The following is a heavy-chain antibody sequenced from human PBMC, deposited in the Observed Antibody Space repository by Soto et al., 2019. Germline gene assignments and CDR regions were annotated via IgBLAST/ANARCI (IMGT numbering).Heavy chain of an antibody. CDR2: INDSGST. J-gene: IGHJ4*02. CDR1: GGSFSDYS. Sequence: ASETLSLTFAVYGGSFSDYSCTWIRQPPGKGLEWIGEINDSGSTNYTPSLERRVTIPRDTSKNRFSLKLSSVTAADTAVYYCARGSHKLHSYDSSGFYHYVDYWGQGSLVTVSS. CDR3: ARGSHKLHSYDSSGFYHYVDY. D-gene: IGHD3-22*01. V-gene: IGHV4-34*01.